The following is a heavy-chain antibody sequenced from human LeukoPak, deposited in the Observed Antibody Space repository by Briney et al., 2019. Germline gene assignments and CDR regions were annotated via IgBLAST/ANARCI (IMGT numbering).Heavy chain of an antibody. V-gene: IGHV3-7*01. CDR1: GFTFSVFW. Sequence: TGGSLRLSCAASGFTFSVFWISWVRQAPGKGLEWVANIKQDGSEKYYVDSVKGRFTISRDNDNNSMYLQINSLRAEGTAVYYCARYHGGYFAYWGQGTLVTVSS. CDR3: ARYHGGYFAY. D-gene: IGHD2-15*01. J-gene: IGHJ4*02. CDR2: IKQDGSEK.